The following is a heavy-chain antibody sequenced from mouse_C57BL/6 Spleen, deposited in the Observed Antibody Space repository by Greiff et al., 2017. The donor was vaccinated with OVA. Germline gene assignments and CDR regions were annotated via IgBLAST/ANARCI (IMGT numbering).Heavy chain of an antibody. CDR3: ARRDYGAMDY. J-gene: IGHJ4*01. V-gene: IGHV5-17*01. CDR2: ISSGSSTI. Sequence: DVQLVESGGGLVKPGGSLKLSCAASGFTFSDYGMHWVRQAPEKGLEWVAYISSGSSTIYYADTVKGLFTISRDNAKNTLFLQMTSLRSEDTAMYYCARRDYGAMDYWGQGTSVTVSS. CDR1: GFTFSDYG.